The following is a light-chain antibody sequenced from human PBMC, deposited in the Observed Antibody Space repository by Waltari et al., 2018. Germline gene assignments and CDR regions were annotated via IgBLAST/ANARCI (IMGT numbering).Light chain of an antibody. J-gene: IGLJ2*01. Sequence: QSALTQPASVSGSPGQSITISCTGTSSDIGRYNYVSWYQHHPGKAPKLMIFDVNNRPSVVSKRGQGSKAGNTASRTSAGRQAEDEAEDDCSSYTHTSSLRVVVGGGTKLT. V-gene: IGLV2-14*03. CDR3: SSYTHTSSLRVV. CDR2: DVN. CDR1: SSDIGRYNY.